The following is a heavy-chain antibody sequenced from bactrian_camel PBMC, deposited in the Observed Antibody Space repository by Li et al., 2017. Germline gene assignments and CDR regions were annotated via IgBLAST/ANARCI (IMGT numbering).Heavy chain of an antibody. CDR1: GYTYSSYC. V-gene: IGHV3S1*01. J-gene: IGHJ4*01. D-gene: IGHD3*01. CDR2: INIVGAHLRIVGGST. CDR3: ATVSPYAGVWSDKFSY. Sequence: HVQLVESGGGSVQAGGSLRLSCAASGYTYSSYCMGWFRQDPGKEREAIASINIVGAHLRIVGGSTYYADSVKGRFSISRDNAKNTLYLQMNSLETEDTAVYYCATVSPYAGVWSDKFSYWGQGTQVTVS.